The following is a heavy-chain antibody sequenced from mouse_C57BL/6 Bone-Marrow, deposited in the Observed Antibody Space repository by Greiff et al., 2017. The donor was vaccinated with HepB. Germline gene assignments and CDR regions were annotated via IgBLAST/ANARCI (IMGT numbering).Heavy chain of an antibody. J-gene: IGHJ3*01. CDR3: AREGHYYGSDGPWFAY. Sequence: EVQLVESGGGLVKPGGSLKLSCAASGFTFSSYAMSWVRQTPEKRLEWVATISDGGSYTYYPDNVKGRFTISRDNAKNNLYLQMSHLKSEDTAMYYCAREGHYYGSDGPWFAYWGEGTLVTVSA. CDR2: ISDGGSYT. CDR1: GFTFSSYA. V-gene: IGHV5-4*01. D-gene: IGHD1-1*01.